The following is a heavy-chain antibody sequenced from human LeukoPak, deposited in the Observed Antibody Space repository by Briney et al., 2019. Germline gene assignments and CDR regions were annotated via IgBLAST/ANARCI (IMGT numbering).Heavy chain of an antibody. CDR1: GGSISSGSYY. CDR2: IYTSGST. V-gene: IGHV4-61*02. J-gene: IGHJ6*03. CDR3: AGLELAIDYYYYRDV. D-gene: IGHD1-7*01. Sequence: SQTLSLTCAVSGGSISSGSYYWSWIRQPAGKGLEWIGRIYTSGSTNYNPSLKSRVTISVDTSNNQFSLKLSSLTASDTAVYYCAGLELAIDYYYYRDVWGKETTVTVSS.